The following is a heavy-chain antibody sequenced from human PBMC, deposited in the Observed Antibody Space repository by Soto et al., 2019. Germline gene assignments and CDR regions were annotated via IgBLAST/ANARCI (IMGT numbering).Heavy chain of an antibody. Sequence: QITLKESGPMLVKPTQALTLTCTCSGFSLTTSGVGVGWVRQPPGKALEWLALVYWDDDKRYSPSLTNRLTLSRDTSKNQVVLTLTNVDPTDTGTYFCAHNGGFGYTESWGQGIVVTVSA. J-gene: IGHJ5*02. CDR3: AHNGGFGYTES. CDR1: GFSLTTSGVG. D-gene: IGHD5-18*01. V-gene: IGHV2-5*02. CDR2: VYWDDDK.